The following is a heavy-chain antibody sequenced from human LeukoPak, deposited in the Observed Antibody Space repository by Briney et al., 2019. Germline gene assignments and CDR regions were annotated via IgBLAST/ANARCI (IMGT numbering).Heavy chain of an antibody. J-gene: IGHJ6*03. Sequence: SETLSLTCTVSGGSISSYYWSWIRQPPGKGLEWIGYIYYSGSTNYNPSLKSRVTISVDTSKNQFSLKLSSVTAADTAVYYCARALVSDYYYYMDVWGKGTTVTVSS. CDR2: IYYSGST. CDR1: GGSISSYY. CDR3: ARALVSDYYYYMDV. V-gene: IGHV4-59*13. D-gene: IGHD6-6*01.